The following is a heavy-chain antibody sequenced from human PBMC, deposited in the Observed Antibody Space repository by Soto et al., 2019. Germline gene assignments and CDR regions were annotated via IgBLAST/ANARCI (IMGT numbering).Heavy chain of an antibody. CDR3: ARGGYDYSNPFDY. J-gene: IGHJ4*02. CDR1: GLTFNRYW. Sequence: EVQLVESGGGLVQPGGSLRLSCAASGLTFNRYWMKWVRQAPGRGLEWMGNINQDGSEKHYVDSVKGRFTISRDNAKDSVYLQMNSLKAEDTAMYYCARGGYDYSNPFDYWGQGTLVTVSS. V-gene: IGHV3-7*04. CDR2: INQDGSEK. D-gene: IGHD4-4*01.